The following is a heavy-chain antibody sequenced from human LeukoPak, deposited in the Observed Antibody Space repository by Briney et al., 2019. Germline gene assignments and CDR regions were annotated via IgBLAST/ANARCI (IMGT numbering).Heavy chain of an antibody. CDR1: GFTVSSNY. J-gene: IGHJ4*02. V-gene: IGHV3-66*01. Sequence: GGSLRLSCAASGFTVSSNYMSWVRQAPGKGLEWVPVIYSGGSTYYADSVKGRFTISRDNSKNTLYLQMNSLRAEDTAVYYCARERNSGYTFDCWGQGTLVTVSS. D-gene: IGHD5-12*01. CDR2: IYSGGST. CDR3: ARERNSGYTFDC.